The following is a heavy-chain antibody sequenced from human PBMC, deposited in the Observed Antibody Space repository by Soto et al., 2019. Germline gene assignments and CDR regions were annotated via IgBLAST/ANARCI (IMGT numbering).Heavy chain of an antibody. D-gene: IGHD3-9*01. CDR1: GYAFTAYG. CDR2: INPNSGGT. CDR3: ARAIGGLVTNFDY. V-gene: IGHV1-2*04. J-gene: IGHJ4*02. Sequence: GASVKVSCKTSGYAFTAYGISWVRQAPGQGLEWMGWINPNSGGTNYAQKFQGWVTMTRDTSISTAYMELSRLRSDDTAVYYCARAIGGLVTNFDYWGQGTLVTVSS.